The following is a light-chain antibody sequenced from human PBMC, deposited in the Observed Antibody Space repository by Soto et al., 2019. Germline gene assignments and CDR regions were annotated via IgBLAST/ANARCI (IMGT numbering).Light chain of an antibody. J-gene: IGLJ3*02. V-gene: IGLV4-60*02. CDR1: SGHSSYI. CDR3: ETWDSNTHV. Sequence: QPVLTQSSSASASLGSSVKLTCTLSSGHSSYIIAWHQQQPGKAPRYLMKLEGSGSYNKGSGVPDRFSGSSSGADRYLTISNLQFEDEADYYCETWDSNTHVFGGGTQLIVL. CDR2: LEGSGSY.